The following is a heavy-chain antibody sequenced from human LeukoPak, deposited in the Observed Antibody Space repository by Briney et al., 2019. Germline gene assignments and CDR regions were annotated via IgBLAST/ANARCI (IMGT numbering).Heavy chain of an antibody. Sequence: ASVTVSRKASGYTFTNYHISWVRQATAQGLEWMGWMNPNNGDSGYAQKFQGRVTITRDTSISTSYMELRSLRSDDTAVYFCARTTSFTASGYDYWGQGTQVTVSS. CDR3: ARTTSFTASGYDY. CDR1: GYTFTNYH. V-gene: IGHV1-8*03. CDR2: MNPNNGDS. D-gene: IGHD6-25*01. J-gene: IGHJ4*02.